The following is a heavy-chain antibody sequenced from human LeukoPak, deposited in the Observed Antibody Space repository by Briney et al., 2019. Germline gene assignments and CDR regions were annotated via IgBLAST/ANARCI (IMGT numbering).Heavy chain of an antibody. CDR3: ASQYCSGGSCYFLDVYYYYMDV. D-gene: IGHD2-15*01. J-gene: IGHJ6*03. V-gene: IGHV1-69*05. CDR2: IIPIFGTA. Sequence: GASVKVSCKASGGTFSSYAISWVRQAPGQGLEWMGGIIPIFGTANYAQKFQGRVTITTDESTSTAYMELSSLRSEDTAVYYCASQYCSGGSCYFLDVYYYYMDVWGKGTTVTVSS. CDR1: GGTFSSYA.